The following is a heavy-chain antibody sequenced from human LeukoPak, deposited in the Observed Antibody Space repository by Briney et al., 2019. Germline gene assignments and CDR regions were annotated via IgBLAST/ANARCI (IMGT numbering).Heavy chain of an antibody. CDR3: ARDLSSSGWDGRTGAFLDS. Sequence: GGSLRLSCAASGFTFSSCAMHWVRQAPGKGLGWVAFIRYDGSNKYYGDSVKGRFTISRDNSKNTLYLQMNSLRAEDTAIYYCARDLSSSGWDGRTGAFLDSWGQGTLVTASS. D-gene: IGHD6-19*01. CDR2: IRYDGSNK. V-gene: IGHV3-30*02. CDR1: GFTFSSCA. J-gene: IGHJ4*02.